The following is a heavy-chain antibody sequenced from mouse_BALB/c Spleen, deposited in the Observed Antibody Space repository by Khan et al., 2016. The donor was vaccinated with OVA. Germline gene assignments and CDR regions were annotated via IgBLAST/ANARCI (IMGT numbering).Heavy chain of an antibody. CDR3: CLPSYDPRDFDV. Sequence: VQLQQSGAALVKPGASVDLSCTASGFNIKDTYIHWVKQRPEQGLEWIGRIAPANGNTKYDPKFQGKATITADTSSNTSYLRLSSLTSEDTAVYFCCLPSYDPRDFDVWGAGTTVTVSS. V-gene: IGHV14-3*02. CDR1: GFNIKDTY. D-gene: IGHD2-3*01. J-gene: IGHJ1*01. CDR2: IAPANGNT.